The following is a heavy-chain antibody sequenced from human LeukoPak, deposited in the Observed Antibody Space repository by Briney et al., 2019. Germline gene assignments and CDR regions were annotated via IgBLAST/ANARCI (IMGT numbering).Heavy chain of an antibody. CDR2: ISSSGSTI. D-gene: IGHD4-17*01. Sequence: GGSLRLSCGASGFIFSDYYMNWIRQAPGKGLEWVSYISSSGSTIYYADSVKARFTISRDNAKNSLYLQMNSLRAEDTAVYYCARAAPVYGDYEVDYWGQGTLVTVSS. V-gene: IGHV3-11*04. J-gene: IGHJ4*02. CDR1: GFIFSDYY. CDR3: ARAAPVYGDYEVDY.